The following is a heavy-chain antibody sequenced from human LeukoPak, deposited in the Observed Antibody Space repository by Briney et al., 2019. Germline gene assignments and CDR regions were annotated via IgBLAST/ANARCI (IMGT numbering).Heavy chain of an antibody. Sequence: GGSLRLSCAASGFTFDDYGMSWVRQAPGKGLEWVSGINWNGGSTGYADSVKGRFTISRDNAKNSLYLQMNSLRAEDTAVYYCARGYYGSGSYYNFLPDYWGQGTLVTVSS. CDR3: ARGYYGSGSYYNFLPDY. V-gene: IGHV3-20*04. CDR1: GFTFDDYG. J-gene: IGHJ4*02. D-gene: IGHD3-10*01. CDR2: INWNGGST.